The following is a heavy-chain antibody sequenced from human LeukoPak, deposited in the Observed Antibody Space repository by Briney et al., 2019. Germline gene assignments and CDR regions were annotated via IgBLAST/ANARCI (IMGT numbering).Heavy chain of an antibody. Sequence: GGSLRLSCAASGFTVSSNYMSWVRQAPGKGLEWVSVIYSGGSTYYADSVKGRFTISGDNSKNTLYLQMNSLRAEDTAVYYCARDDMPTACWDIWGQGTMVTVSS. CDR1: GFTVSSNY. D-gene: IGHD2-2*01. V-gene: IGHV3-66*01. CDR2: IYSGGST. CDR3: ARDDMPTACWDI. J-gene: IGHJ3*02.